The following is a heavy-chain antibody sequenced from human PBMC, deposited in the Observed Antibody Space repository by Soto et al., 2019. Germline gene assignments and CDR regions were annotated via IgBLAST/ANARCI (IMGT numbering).Heavy chain of an antibody. CDR2: IYHSGGA. D-gene: IGHD3-10*01. CDR3: ARDYYGAGSQYYYYGMEV. J-gene: IGHJ6*02. V-gene: IGHV4-31*03. Sequence: TLSITCTVSGDSITSGGYYWSWLRQPPWKALEWIGYIYHSGGASYNPSLRGRAVISIDTSKNQFSLRLNAVTAADTATYYCARDYYGAGSQYYYYGMEVWGQGTTVTVSS. CDR1: GDSITSGGYY.